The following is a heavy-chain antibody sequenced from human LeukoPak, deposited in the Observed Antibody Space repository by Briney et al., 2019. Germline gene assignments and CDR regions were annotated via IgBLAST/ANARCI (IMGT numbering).Heavy chain of an antibody. CDR1: GGSISSYY. J-gene: IGHJ4*02. CDR2: IYYSGST. D-gene: IGHD3-10*01. V-gene: IGHV4-59*08. CDR3: AGQSSGRSYGSGSSPLYYFDY. Sequence: SETLSLTCTVSGGSISSYYWSWIRQPPGKGLEWIGHIYYSGSTNYNPSLKSRVTISVDTSKSQFSLKVSSVTAADTAVYSCAGQSSGRSYGSGSSPLYYFDYWGQGILVTVSS.